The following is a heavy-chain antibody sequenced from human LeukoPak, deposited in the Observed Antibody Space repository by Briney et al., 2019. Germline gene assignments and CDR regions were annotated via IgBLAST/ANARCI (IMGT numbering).Heavy chain of an antibody. CDR3: ASSKDYYGSGGYKDY. CDR1: GFTFSSYG. J-gene: IGHJ4*02. D-gene: IGHD3-10*01. CDR2: IWYDGSNK. V-gene: IGHV3-33*01. Sequence: PGGSLRLSCAASGFTFSSYGMHWVRQAPGKGLEWVAVIWYDGSNKYYADSVKGRFTISRDNSKNTLYLQMNSLRAEDTAVYYCASSKDYYGSGGYKDYWGQGTLVTVSS.